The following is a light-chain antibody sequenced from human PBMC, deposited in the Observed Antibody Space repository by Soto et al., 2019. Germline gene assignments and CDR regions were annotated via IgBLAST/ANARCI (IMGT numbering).Light chain of an antibody. CDR2: GAS. J-gene: IGKJ1*01. CDR1: QSVSSSY. Sequence: EIVLTQSPGTLSLSPGERATLSCRASQSVSSSYLAWYQQKPGQAPRLLIYGASSRATGIPDRFSGSGSGTVVTLTSSRLEPEDFAVYYCQQYGSSPRTFGQGTKVEIK. V-gene: IGKV3-20*01. CDR3: QQYGSSPRT.